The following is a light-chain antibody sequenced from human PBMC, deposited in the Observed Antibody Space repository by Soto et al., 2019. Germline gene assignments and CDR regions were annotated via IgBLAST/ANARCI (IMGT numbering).Light chain of an antibody. CDR3: SSYTSSSTRV. CDR2: EVS. CDR1: SSDVGGYNY. J-gene: IGLJ2*01. V-gene: IGLV2-14*01. Sequence: QSALTQHASVSGSPGQSITISCTGTSSDVGGYNYVSWYQQHPGKAPKLMIYEVSNRPSGVSNRFSGSKSGNTASQTISGLQAEDEADYYCSSYTSSSTRVFGGGTQLTVL.